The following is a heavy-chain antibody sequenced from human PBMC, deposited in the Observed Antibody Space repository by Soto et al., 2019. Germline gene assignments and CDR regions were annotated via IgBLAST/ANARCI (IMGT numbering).Heavy chain of an antibody. Sequence: GGTLRLSCAASGFTFSSYAMHWVRQAPGKGLEWVAVISYDGSNKYYADSVKGRFTISRDNSKNTLYLQMNSLRAEDTAVYYCATRGPVYSYGFGTTYGYWGQGTLVTVSS. CDR3: ATRGPVYSYGFGTTYGY. CDR2: ISYDGSNK. D-gene: IGHD5-18*01. J-gene: IGHJ4*02. CDR1: GFTFSSYA. V-gene: IGHV3-30-3*01.